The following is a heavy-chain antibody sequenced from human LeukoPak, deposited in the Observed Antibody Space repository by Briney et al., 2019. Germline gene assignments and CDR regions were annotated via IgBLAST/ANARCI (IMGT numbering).Heavy chain of an antibody. CDR1: GYTFTGYY. V-gene: IGHV1-2*06. D-gene: IGHD6-13*01. CDR2: INLNSGGT. J-gene: IGHJ4*02. Sequence: EASVKVSCKASGYTFTGYYMHWVRQAPGQGLEWMGRINLNSGGTNYAQKFQGRVTITRDTSISTAYMELSRLRSDDTAVYYCARGFRAAALYYFDYWGQGTLVTVSS. CDR3: ARGFRAAALYYFDY.